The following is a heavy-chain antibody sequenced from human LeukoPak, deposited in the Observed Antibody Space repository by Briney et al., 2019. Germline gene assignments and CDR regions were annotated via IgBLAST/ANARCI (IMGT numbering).Heavy chain of an antibody. D-gene: IGHD1-7*01. V-gene: IGHV4-34*01. J-gene: IGHJ5*02. CDR3: ARGVFYNWNYRPRFDP. Sequence: SETLSLTCAVNGGCVSVYCWSWILQPPVKCLECIGEINHSGSTNYNPSLKSRVTISVDTSKNQYSLKLSSVTAADTAVYYCARGVFYNWNYRPRFDPWGQGTLVTVSS. CDR2: INHSGST. CDR1: GGCVSVYC.